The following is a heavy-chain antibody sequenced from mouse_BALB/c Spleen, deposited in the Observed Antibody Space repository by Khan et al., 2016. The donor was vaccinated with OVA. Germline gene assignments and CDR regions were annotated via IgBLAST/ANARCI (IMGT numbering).Heavy chain of an antibody. CDR2: IYPGSGSA. D-gene: IGHD2-12*01. CDR3: ARSDDGAWFAY. V-gene: IGHV1-77*01. CDR1: GYTFTDYV. J-gene: IGHJ3*01. Sequence: QVQLQQSGPELVKPGASVKMSCKASGYTFTDYVITWVKQRTGQGLEWIGEIYPGSGSAYYNEKFKDKVTLTADKSSDTAYMQLSSLTSEDSAVYFCARSDDGAWFAYWGQGTLVTASA.